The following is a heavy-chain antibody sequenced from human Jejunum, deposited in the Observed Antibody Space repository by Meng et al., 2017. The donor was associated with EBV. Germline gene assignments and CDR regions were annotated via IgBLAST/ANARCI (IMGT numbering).Heavy chain of an antibody. V-gene: IGHV4-34*01. Sequence: QLQLKRWGAVLLKLSETLSPTWAVYGGSFSDYYWTWIRQPPGKGLEWIGEVNHGGGAIYNPSLKSRVTISVDTSKNQFSLKLSSVTAADTAVYYCARLGGYASGTYYPIDPWGQGTLVTVSS. D-gene: IGHD3-10*01. CDR1: GGSFSDYY. CDR2: VNHGGGA. CDR3: ARLGGYASGTYYPIDP. J-gene: IGHJ5*02.